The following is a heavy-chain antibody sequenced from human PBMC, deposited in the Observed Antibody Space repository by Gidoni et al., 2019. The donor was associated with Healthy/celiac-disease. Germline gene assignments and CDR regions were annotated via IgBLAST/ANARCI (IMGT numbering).Heavy chain of an antibody. CDR1: GYTFTSYD. V-gene: IGHV1-8*01. CDR2: MNPNSGNT. J-gene: IGHJ5*02. Sequence: QVQLVQSGAEVKKPGASVKVSCKASGYTFTSYDINWVRQATGKGLEWMGWMNPNSGNTGYAQKFQGRVTMTRNTSISTAYMELSSLRSEDTAVYYCAAVGYSSSWYSNWFDPWGQGTLVTVSS. CDR3: AAVGYSSSWYSNWFDP. D-gene: IGHD6-13*01.